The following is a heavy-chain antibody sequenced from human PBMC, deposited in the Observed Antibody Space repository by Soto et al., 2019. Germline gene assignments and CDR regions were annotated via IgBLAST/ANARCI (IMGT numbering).Heavy chain of an antibody. CDR3: AKDPRLELRGVDS. Sequence: DVHLLESRGGLVQPGGSLRLSCVASGYNFGSYAMMWVRQAPGKGLEWISTIGGGGIGSYYADSVKGRFTISRDNSKNTLFLQMNSLRAEDTGVYYCAKDPRLELRGVDSWGQGTQVTVSS. D-gene: IGHD1-7*01. CDR2: IGGGGIGS. V-gene: IGHV3-23*01. J-gene: IGHJ4*02. CDR1: GYNFGSYA.